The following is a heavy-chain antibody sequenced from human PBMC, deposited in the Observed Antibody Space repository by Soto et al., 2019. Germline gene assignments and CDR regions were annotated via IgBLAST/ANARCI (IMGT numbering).Heavy chain of an antibody. CDR3: AKDRTTVTTQWYSFDY. CDR2: IGGSGVST. Sequence: GGSLRLSCTASGFTFSNCAMSWVRQAPGKGLQWVSAIGGSGVSTYYADSVKGRFTISRDNSKNTLYLQINSLRVEDTAVYFCAKDRTTVTTQWYSFDYWGQGALVTVSS. V-gene: IGHV3-23*01. J-gene: IGHJ4*02. CDR1: GFTFSNCA. D-gene: IGHD4-4*01.